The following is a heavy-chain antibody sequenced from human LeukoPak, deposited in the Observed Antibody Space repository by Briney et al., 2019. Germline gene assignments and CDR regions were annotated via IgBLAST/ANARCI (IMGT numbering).Heavy chain of an antibody. CDR1: GFPFDSYG. V-gene: IGHV3-23*01. Sequence: PGGSLRLFCAASGFPFDSYGMNWVRQAPGKGLEWVSGISGSGVYTYYADSVKGRFTISRDNSKNTLYLVMNSLRVDDTAVYYCAKAVDLATISVDIWGQGAMVTVSS. J-gene: IGHJ3*02. CDR2: ISGSGVYT. D-gene: IGHD5-24*01. CDR3: AKAVDLATISVDI.